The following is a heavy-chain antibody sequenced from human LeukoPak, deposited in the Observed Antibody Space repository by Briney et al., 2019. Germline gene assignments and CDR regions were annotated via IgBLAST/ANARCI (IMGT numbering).Heavy chain of an antibody. V-gene: IGHV5-10-1*01. CDR3: ARQTMVRGVYYYGMDV. J-gene: IGHJ6*04. Sequence: GESLRISCKGSGYSFTSYWISWVRQMPGKGLEWMGRIDPSDSYTNYSPSFQGHVTISADKSISTAYLQWSSRKASDTAMYYCARQTMVRGVYYYGMDVWGKGTTVTVSS. D-gene: IGHD3-10*01. CDR1: GYSFTSYW. CDR2: IDPSDSYT.